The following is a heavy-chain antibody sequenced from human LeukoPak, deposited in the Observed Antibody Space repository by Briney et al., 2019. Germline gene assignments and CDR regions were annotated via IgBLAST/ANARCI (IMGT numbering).Heavy chain of an antibody. CDR3: ARGNDFPNGYSFDY. V-gene: IGHV4-31*03. Sequence: SQTLSLTCTVSGGSISSGGYYWSWIRQHPGKDLEWIGYIYYSGSTYYNPSLKSRITISLDTSKNQFSLNLMSVTAADTAVYYCARGNDFPNGYSFDYWGQGTLVTVSS. J-gene: IGHJ4*02. CDR2: IYYSGST. D-gene: IGHD3-3*01. CDR1: GGSISSGGYY.